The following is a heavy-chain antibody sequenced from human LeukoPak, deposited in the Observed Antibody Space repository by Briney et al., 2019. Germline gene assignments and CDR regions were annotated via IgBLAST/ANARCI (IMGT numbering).Heavy chain of an antibody. J-gene: IGHJ4*02. V-gene: IGHV4-59*01. D-gene: IGHD3-10*01. CDR3: AGQFGELYPPEY. Sequence: PSETLSLTCTVSGGSISSYYWSWIRQPPGKGLEWIGYIYYVGSAKYNPSLKSRVTISVDTSKNQFSLKLSSVTAADTAVYYCAGQFGELYPPEYWGQGTLVTVSS. CDR1: GGSISSYY. CDR2: IYYVGSA.